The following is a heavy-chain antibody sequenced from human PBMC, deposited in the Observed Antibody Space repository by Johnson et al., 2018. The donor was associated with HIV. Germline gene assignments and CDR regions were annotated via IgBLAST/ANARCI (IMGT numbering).Heavy chain of an antibody. V-gene: IGHV3-11*01. D-gene: IGHD2-2*01. J-gene: IGHJ3*02. Sequence: QVQLVESGGGLVKPGGSLRLSCAASGFTFSDYYMSWIRQAPGKGLEWVSYISSSGSTIYYADSVKGRFTISRDNSKNTLYLQMTSLRAEDTAIYYCAKDPLVVPAATLDAFDIWVQGTMVTVSS. CDR3: AKDPLVVPAATLDAFDI. CDR1: GFTFSDYY. CDR2: ISSSGSTI.